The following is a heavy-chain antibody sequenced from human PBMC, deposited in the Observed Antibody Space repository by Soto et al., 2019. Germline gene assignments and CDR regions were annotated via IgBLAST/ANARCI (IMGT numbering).Heavy chain of an antibody. CDR3: TTEQLLWFGESNNWFDP. V-gene: IGHV3-15*07. CDR2: IKSKTDGGTT. CDR1: GFTFSNAW. Sequence: GGSLRLSCAASGFTFSNAWMNWVCQAPGKGLEWVGRIKSKTDGGTTDYAAPVKGRFTISRDDSKNTLYLQMNSLKTEDTAVYYCTTEQLLWFGESNNWFDPLGQGTLVTVSS. J-gene: IGHJ5*02. D-gene: IGHD3-10*01.